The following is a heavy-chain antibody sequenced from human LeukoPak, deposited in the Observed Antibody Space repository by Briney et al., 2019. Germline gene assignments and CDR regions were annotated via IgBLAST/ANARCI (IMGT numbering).Heavy chain of an antibody. CDR2: INHSGST. Sequence: PSETLSLTCAVYGGSFSGYYWSWIRQPPGKGLEWIGEINHSGSTNYNPSLKSRVTISVDTSKNQLSLKLSSVTAADTAVYYCARLYGGKRNYWGQGTLVTVSS. CDR1: GGSFSGYY. V-gene: IGHV4-34*01. D-gene: IGHD4-23*01. CDR3: ARLYGGKRNY. J-gene: IGHJ4*02.